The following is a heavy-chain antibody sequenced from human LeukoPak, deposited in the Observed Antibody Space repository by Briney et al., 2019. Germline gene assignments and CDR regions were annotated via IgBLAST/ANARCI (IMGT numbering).Heavy chain of an antibody. CDR3: ARGSGDCSGGSCYATYFQH. CDR1: GYTFTSYY. Sequence: ASVKVSCKASGYTFTSYYMHWVRQAPGQGLEWMGIINPSGGSTSYAQKFQGRVTMTRDTSTSTVYMELSSLRSEDMAVYYCARGSGDCSGGSCYATYFQHWGQGTLVTVSS. CDR2: INPSGGST. V-gene: IGHV1-46*01. D-gene: IGHD2-15*01. J-gene: IGHJ1*01.